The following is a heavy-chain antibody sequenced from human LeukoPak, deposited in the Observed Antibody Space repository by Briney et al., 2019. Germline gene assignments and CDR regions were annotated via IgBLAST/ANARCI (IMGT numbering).Heavy chain of an antibody. Sequence: ASVKVSCKASGYTFTGYYMHWVRQAPGQGLEWMGWINPNSGGTNYAQKFQGRVTMTRDTSISTAYMELSRLRSDDTAMYYCARGVWLESYFDYWGQGTLVTVSS. D-gene: IGHD6-19*01. V-gene: IGHV1-2*02. CDR3: ARGVWLESYFDY. J-gene: IGHJ4*02. CDR2: INPNSGGT. CDR1: GYTFTGYY.